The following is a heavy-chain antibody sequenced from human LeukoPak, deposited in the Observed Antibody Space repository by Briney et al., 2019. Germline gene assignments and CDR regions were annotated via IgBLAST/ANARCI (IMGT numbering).Heavy chain of an antibody. CDR2: IYQSGTT. V-gene: IGHV4-39*01. CDR3: ARRLFFSNYPDWFDP. CDR1: GDSITNTKYY. D-gene: IGHD3-10*01. Sequence: PSETLSLTCTVSGDSITNTKYYWGWIRQPPGKGLEWIGSIYQSGTTFHNPSLKSRVTISIDTSENKFSLRLTSVTVADTAVYYCARRLFFSNYPDWFDPWGQGTLVTVSS. J-gene: IGHJ5*02.